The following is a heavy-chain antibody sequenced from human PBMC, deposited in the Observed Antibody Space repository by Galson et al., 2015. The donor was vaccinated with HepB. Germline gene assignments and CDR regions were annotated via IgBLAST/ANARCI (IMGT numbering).Heavy chain of an antibody. J-gene: IGHJ4*02. CDR1: GFTFSTYT. D-gene: IGHD4-17*01. Sequence: SLRLSCAASGFTFSTYTMQWVRQAPGKGLEWVAVISYDGSYKYYADSVKGRFTISRNNSKNTLYLQMNSLRAEDTAVYYCARDLTTVTMGFDYWGQGTLVTVSS. CDR2: ISYDGSYK. V-gene: IGHV3-30*04. CDR3: ARDLTTVTMGFDY.